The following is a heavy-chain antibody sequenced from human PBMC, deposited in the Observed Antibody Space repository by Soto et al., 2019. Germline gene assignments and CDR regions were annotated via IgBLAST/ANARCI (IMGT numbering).Heavy chain of an antibody. CDR2: INAGNGNT. Sequence: ASVKVSCKASGYTFTTYAMHWVRQAPGQRLEWKGWINAGNGNTKYSQRFQGRVTITRDTSASTAYMELSSLRYEDTAVYYCATTSPYDMDVWGQGTTVTVSS. CDR1: GYTFTTYA. CDR3: ATTSPYDMDV. V-gene: IGHV1-3*01. J-gene: IGHJ6*02.